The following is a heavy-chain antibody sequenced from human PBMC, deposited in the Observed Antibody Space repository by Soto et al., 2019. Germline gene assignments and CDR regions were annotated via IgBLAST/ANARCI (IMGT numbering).Heavy chain of an antibody. CDR3: ARDRRFYDSGSYDIANDAFDV. V-gene: IGHV1-2*02. CDR1: GYTFTVYH. Sequence: ASVKVSFKASGYTFTVYHMHCVRQSPSQWLDWMGCINPNSGGTNYAQKFQGRVTMTRDTSISTAYMEVSRLRSDDTAVYYCARDRRFYDSGSYDIANDAFDVWGQGTMVTVSS. CDR2: INPNSGGT. J-gene: IGHJ3*01. D-gene: IGHD3-22*01.